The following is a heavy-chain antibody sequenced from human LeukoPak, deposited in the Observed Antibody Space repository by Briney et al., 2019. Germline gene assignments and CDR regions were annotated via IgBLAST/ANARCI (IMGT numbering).Heavy chain of an antibody. CDR3: AKDMGRGVRGTLY. V-gene: IGHV3-23*01. J-gene: IGHJ4*02. D-gene: IGHD3-10*01. Sequence: GGSLRLSCAVSGFTFSSYAMSWVRQAPGKGLEWVSNISGSGRGGSTYYADSVKGRFTISRDNAKNSLYLQMNSLRAEDTALYYCAKDMGRGVRGTLYWGQGTLVTVSS. CDR2: ISGSGRGGST. CDR1: GFTFSSYA.